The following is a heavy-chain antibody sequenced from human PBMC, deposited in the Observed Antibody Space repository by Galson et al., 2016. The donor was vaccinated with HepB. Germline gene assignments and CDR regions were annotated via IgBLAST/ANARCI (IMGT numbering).Heavy chain of an antibody. D-gene: IGHD3-16*01. V-gene: IGHV3-53*01. Sequence: SLRLSCAASGFSVSSNYMNWVRQAPGKGLEWVSIIYNSGRTYSADSVKGRFPISRENSKNTLYLQTNRLRAEDTAVYYCARDREGAEAATSLGLGFYYHYYMDVWGTGTTVTVSS. CDR3: ARDREGAEAATSLGLGFYYHYYMDV. CDR1: GFSVSSNY. CDR2: IYNSGRT. J-gene: IGHJ6*03.